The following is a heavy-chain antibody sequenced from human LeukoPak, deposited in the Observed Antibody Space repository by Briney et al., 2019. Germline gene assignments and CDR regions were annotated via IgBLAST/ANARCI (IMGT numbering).Heavy chain of an antibody. V-gene: IGHV4-30-4*01. CDR3: ARLDGGNPRSIYYYYYGMDV. CDR1: GGSISSGDYY. J-gene: IGHJ6*02. Sequence: SQTLSLTCTVSGGSISSGDYYWSWIRQPPGKGLEWIGYIYYSGSTYYNPSLKSRVTISVDTSKNQFSLKLSSVTAADTAVYYCARLDGGNPRSIYYYYYGMDVWGQGTTVTVSS. D-gene: IGHD4-23*01. CDR2: IYYSGST.